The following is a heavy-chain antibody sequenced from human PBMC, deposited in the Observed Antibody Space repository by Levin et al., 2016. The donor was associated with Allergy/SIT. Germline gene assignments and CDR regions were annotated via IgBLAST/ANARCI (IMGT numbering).Heavy chain of an antibody. J-gene: IGHJ6*02. Sequence: GESLKISCAASGFTFSSYSMNWVRQAPGKGLEWVSSISSSSSYIYYADSVKGRFTISRDNAKNSLYLQMNSLRAEDTAVYYCARDIYGGGGVTTSYYYYGMDVWGQGTTVTVSS. V-gene: IGHV3-21*01. CDR2: ISSSSSYI. CDR3: ARDIYGGGGVTTSYYYYGMDV. D-gene: IGHD4-11*01. CDR1: GFTFSSYS.